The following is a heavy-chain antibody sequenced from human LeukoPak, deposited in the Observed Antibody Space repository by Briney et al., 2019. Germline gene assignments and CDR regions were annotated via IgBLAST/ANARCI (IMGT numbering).Heavy chain of an antibody. Sequence: PGRSLRLSCAASGFTFSSYGMHWVRQAPGKGLEWAAVISYDGRKIFYADSVKGRFSISRDNSKNTPYLQMTSLRAEDTAVYYCARPVGWDIVAGPGDYWGQGTLVTVSS. V-gene: IGHV3-30*03. D-gene: IGHD5-12*01. CDR3: ARPVGWDIVAGPGDY. J-gene: IGHJ4*02. CDR1: GFTFSSYG. CDR2: ISYDGRKI.